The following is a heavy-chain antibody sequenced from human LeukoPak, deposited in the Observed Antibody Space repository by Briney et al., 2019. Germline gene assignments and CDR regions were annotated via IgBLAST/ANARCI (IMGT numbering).Heavy chain of an antibody. CDR2: INHSGST. Sequence: PSETLSLTCAVYGGSFSGYYWSWIRQPPRKGLEWIGEINHSGSTNYNPSLKSRDTISVDTSKNQFSLKLSSVTAADTAVYYCARQTGSGLFILPGGQGTLVTVSS. D-gene: IGHD3/OR15-3a*01. J-gene: IGHJ4*02. V-gene: IGHV4-34*01. CDR3: ARQTGSGLFILP. CDR1: GGSFSGYY.